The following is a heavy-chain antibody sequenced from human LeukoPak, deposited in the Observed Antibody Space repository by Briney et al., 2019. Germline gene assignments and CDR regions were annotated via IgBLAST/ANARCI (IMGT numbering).Heavy chain of an antibody. J-gene: IGHJ4*02. CDR2: INNDGSGT. V-gene: IGHV3-74*01. D-gene: IGHD6-19*01. CDR3: ARVVGGWYLKETSAHFDY. CDR1: GFTFSSYW. Sequence: QSGGSLRLSCAASGFTFSSYWMHWVRQAPGKGPVWVSRINNDGSGTTYADSVKGRFTISRDDAKNTLYLQMNSLRAEDTAVYYCARVVGGWYLKETSAHFDYWGQGTLVTVSS.